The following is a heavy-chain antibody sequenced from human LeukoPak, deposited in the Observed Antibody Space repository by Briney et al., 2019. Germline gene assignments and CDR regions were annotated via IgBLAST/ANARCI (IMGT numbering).Heavy chain of an antibody. D-gene: IGHD2-15*01. Sequence: ASVKVSCRASGYTFTGYYMHWVRQAPGQGLEWMGRINPNSGGTNYAQKFQGRVTMTRDTSISTAYMELSRLRSEDTAVYYCARIFGTEGYCSGGSCYSADYWGQGTLATVSS. J-gene: IGHJ4*02. CDR3: ARIFGTEGYCSGGSCYSADY. CDR1: GYTFTGYY. V-gene: IGHV1-2*06. CDR2: INPNSGGT.